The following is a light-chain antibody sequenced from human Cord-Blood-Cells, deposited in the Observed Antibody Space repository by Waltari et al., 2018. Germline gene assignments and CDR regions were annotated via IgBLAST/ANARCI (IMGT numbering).Light chain of an antibody. Sequence: AIRITQSPSSLSASTGDRVTITCRASQGISSYLAWYQQKPGKANKLLIYAASTLQSGVPSRFSGSGSGTDFTLTISCLQSEDFATYYCQQYYSYPRTFGQGTKVEIK. CDR3: QQYYSYPRT. J-gene: IGKJ1*01. CDR2: AAS. CDR1: QGISSY. V-gene: IGKV1-8*01.